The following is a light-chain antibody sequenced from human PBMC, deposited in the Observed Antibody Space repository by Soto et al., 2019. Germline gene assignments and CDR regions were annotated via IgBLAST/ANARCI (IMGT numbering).Light chain of an antibody. CDR2: AAS. CDR1: QSISRN. V-gene: IGKV3-15*01. Sequence: ERASRSGRASQSISRNLAWYQQNPGQAPRLLIYAASTRATGIPARFSGSGSGTDVSLPIRSLEPEYFAEYGCQQDRGPPLTGGRGTKVDIK. CDR3: QQDRGPPLT. J-gene: IGKJ4*01.